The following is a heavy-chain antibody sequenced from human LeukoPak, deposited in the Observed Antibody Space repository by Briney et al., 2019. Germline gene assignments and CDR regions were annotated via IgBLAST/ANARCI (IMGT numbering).Heavy chain of an antibody. J-gene: IGHJ6*03. Sequence: PSETLSLTCTVSVGSMFSYHWSWVRQSAGEGLEWIGHIYAGGSTNYSPSLKSRVTMSVDTTKNQFSLKLKSVTAADTAVYYCARLRFYDSSGYSPGYYMDVWGKGTTVIVSS. V-gene: IGHV4-4*07. CDR1: VGSMFSYH. CDR2: IYAGGST. D-gene: IGHD3-22*01. CDR3: ARLRFYDSSGYSPGYYMDV.